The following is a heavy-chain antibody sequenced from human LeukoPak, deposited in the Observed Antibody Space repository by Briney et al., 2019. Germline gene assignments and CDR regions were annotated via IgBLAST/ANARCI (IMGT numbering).Heavy chain of an antibody. V-gene: IGHV4-39*07. CDR2: IYYSGST. J-gene: IGHJ4*02. CDR3: AREGFSSLNDY. D-gene: IGHD6-13*01. Sequence: PSETLSLTCTVSGGSISSSSYYWGWIRQPPGKGLEWIGSIYYSGSTYYNPSLKSRVTISVDTSKNQFSLKLSSVTAADTAVYYCAREGFSSLNDYWGQGTLVTVSS. CDR1: GGSISSSSYY.